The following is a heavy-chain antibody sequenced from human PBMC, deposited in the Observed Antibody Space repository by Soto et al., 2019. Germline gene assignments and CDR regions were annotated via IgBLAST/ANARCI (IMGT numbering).Heavy chain of an antibody. CDR1: GFTSIAYW. CDR2: INSDGSIT. Sequence: VGSLRLSWTVSGFTSIAYWIYCGSKAPGKGLVWVSRINSDGSITNYADSVKDRFTISRDNAKNTLYLQMNSLRAEDTAVYYSEDGIRDL. V-gene: IGHV3-74*01. J-gene: IGHJ2*01. CDR3: EDGIRDL. D-gene: IGHD2-21*01.